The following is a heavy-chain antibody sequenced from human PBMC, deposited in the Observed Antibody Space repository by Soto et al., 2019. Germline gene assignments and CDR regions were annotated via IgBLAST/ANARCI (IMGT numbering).Heavy chain of an antibody. CDR1: QFTFSVYY. J-gene: IGHJ4*02. V-gene: IGHV3-11*01. Sequence: PGGSRRLSCDAPQFTFSVYYRTWIRQAPGKGLEWISYFSSSGYTIRYADSVEGRFTVSRDDAKKTLYLQMNSLRAEDTAVYYCATGRGGRSEDWGQGTLVTVYS. CDR2: FSSSGYTI. D-gene: IGHD3-3*01. CDR3: ATGRGGRSED.